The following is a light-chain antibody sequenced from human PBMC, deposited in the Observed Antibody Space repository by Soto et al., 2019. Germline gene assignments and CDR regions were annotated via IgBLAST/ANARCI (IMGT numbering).Light chain of an antibody. J-gene: IGKJ1*01. CDR2: GAS. CDR3: QQYNNWPPK. CDR1: QSVSSN. Sequence: EIVMTQSRATLSVSPGERDTLSCRASQSVSSNLAWYQQKPSQAPRLLIYGASTRATGIPARFSGSGSGTEFTLTISSLQSEDFAVYYCQQYNNWPPKFGQGTKVDIK. V-gene: IGKV3-15*01.